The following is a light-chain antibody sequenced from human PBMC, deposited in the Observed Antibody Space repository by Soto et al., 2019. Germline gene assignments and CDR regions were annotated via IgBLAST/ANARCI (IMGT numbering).Light chain of an antibody. V-gene: IGKV3-11*01. Sequence: IVLTQSPATLSLSPGERATLSCRASQSVSSYLAWYQQKPCQAPRLLIYDAYNKATGIPARFSGSGAGTDVTLTISSLEPEDFAVYYCQQRSNWPRALTFGGGTKVEIK. J-gene: IGKJ4*01. CDR2: DAY. CDR3: QQRSNWPRALT. CDR1: QSVSSY.